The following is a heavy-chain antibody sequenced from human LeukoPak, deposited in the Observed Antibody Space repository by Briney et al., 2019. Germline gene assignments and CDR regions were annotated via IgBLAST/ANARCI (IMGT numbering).Heavy chain of an antibody. J-gene: IGHJ5*02. Sequence: GASVKVSCKTSAYTFNTYLMHWVRQAPGQGLEWMGMIDPSGGSTAYAQKFQGRVTMTRDTSTSTLYMELSSLGSEDTAVYYCARDLGLRGVTNWFDPRGQGTLVTVSS. CDR2: IDPSGGST. CDR3: ARDLGLRGVTNWFDP. CDR1: AYTFNTYL. D-gene: IGHD3-10*01. V-gene: IGHV1-46*02.